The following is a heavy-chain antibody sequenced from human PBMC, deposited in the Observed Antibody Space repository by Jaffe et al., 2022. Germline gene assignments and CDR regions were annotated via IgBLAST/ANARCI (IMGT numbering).Heavy chain of an antibody. CDR1: GFTFSSYG. CDR3: AKDLRITMVQGVSHYMDV. J-gene: IGHJ6*03. CDR2: IRYDGSNK. V-gene: IGHV3-30*02. Sequence: QVQLVESGGGVVQPGGSLRLSCAASGFTFSSYGMHWVRQAPGKGLEWVAFIRYDGSNKYYADSVKGRFTISRDNSKNTLYLQMNSLRAEDTAVYYCAKDLRITMVQGVSHYMDVWGKGTTVTVSS. D-gene: IGHD3-10*01.